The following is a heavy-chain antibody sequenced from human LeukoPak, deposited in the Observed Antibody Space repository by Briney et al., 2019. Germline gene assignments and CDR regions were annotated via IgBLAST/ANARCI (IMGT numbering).Heavy chain of an antibody. Sequence: GGSLRLSCTGPGFIFGASWMTWVRQPPGRGLEWVANIGPGGDGEHYVDSVMGRFTISRDSRKNSIYLQMDSLRDEDTAVYYCARDLGYYATDYWGQGTLVTVSS. CDR3: ARDLGYYATDY. D-gene: IGHD2-2*01. CDR1: GFIFGASW. J-gene: IGHJ4*02. V-gene: IGHV3-7*01. CDR2: IGPGGDGE.